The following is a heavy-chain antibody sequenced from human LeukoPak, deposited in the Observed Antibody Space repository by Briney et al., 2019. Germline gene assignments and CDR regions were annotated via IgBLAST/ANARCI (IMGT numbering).Heavy chain of an antibody. CDR3: ARVLTGPVAGDY. J-gene: IGHJ4*02. Sequence: SVTVSCKASGYTFTGYYMHWVRQAPGQGLEWMGWINPNSGGTNYAQTFQGRVTMTRDTSISTAYMELSRLRSDDTAVYYCARVLTGPVAGDYWGQGTLVTVSS. CDR2: INPNSGGT. D-gene: IGHD6-19*01. V-gene: IGHV1-2*02. CDR1: GYTFTGYY.